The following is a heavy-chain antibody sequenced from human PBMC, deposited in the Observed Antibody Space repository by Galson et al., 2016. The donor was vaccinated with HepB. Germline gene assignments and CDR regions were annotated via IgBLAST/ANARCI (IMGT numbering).Heavy chain of an antibody. J-gene: IGHJ6*01. CDR2: ISNSGDIK. V-gene: IGHV3-23*01. CDR3: VKGSIGSGGLDV. Sequence: SLRLSCAASGFTFINYGMTWVRRAPGKGLEWVSVISNSGDIKYYADSAKGRFSISRDNSKNTLYPQMNSLGAEDTAIYYCVKGSIGSGGLDVWGPGTTVTVSS. CDR1: GFTFINYG. D-gene: IGHD2-15*01.